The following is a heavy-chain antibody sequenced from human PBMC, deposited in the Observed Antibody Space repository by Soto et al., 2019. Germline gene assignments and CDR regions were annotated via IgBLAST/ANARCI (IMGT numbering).Heavy chain of an antibody. J-gene: IGHJ4*02. CDR2: FDPEDGET. D-gene: IGHD3-22*01. CDR3: ATYSSGYYYFDY. V-gene: IGHV1-24*01. CDR1: GYTLTELS. Sequence: ASVKVSCKVSGYTLTELSMHWVRQAPGKGLEWMGGFDPEDGETIYAQKFQGRVTMTEDTSTDTAYMELSSLRSEDTAVYYCATYSSGYYYFDYWGQGTLVTVSS.